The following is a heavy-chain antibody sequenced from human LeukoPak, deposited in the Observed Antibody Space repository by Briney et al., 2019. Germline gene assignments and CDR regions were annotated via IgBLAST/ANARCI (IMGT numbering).Heavy chain of an antibody. CDR2: IYYSGST. CDR1: GGSISSYY. D-gene: IGHD6-19*01. CDR3: ARDASSLLHTSGWYYPIDY. Sequence: ASETLSLTCTVSGGSISSYYWSWIRQPPGKGLEWIGYIYYSGSTNYNPSLKSRVTISVDTSKNQFSLKLSSVTAADTAVYYCARDASSLLHTSGWYYPIDYWGQGTLVTVSS. V-gene: IGHV4-59*01. J-gene: IGHJ4*02.